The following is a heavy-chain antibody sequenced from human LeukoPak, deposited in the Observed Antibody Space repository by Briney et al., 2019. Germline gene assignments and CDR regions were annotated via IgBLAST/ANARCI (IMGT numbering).Heavy chain of an antibody. D-gene: IGHD2-21*02. Sequence: ASVKVSCKASGYTFTGYAMHWVRQAPGQRLEWMGWINAGNGNTKYSQKFQGRVTITRDTSASTAYMELSSLRSEDTAVYYCARDISSRVVVTAIDYWGQGTLVTVSS. V-gene: IGHV1-3*01. J-gene: IGHJ4*02. CDR1: GYTFTGYA. CDR2: INAGNGNT. CDR3: ARDISSRVVVTAIDY.